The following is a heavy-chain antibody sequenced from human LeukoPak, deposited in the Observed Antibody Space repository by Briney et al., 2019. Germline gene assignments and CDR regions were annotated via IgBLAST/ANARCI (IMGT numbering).Heavy chain of an antibody. V-gene: IGHV4-4*02. J-gene: IGHJ6*02. D-gene: IGHD5-18*01. CDR2: IYHSGST. CDR3: ARDWGSTMVTPYYGMDV. Sequence: ASGTLFLTCAVSGGSISSSNWWSWVRQPPGKGLEWIGEIYHSGSTNYNPSLKSRVTISVDKSKNQFSLKLSSVTAADTAVYYCARDWGSTMVTPYYGMDVWGQGTTVTVSS. CDR1: GGSISSSNW.